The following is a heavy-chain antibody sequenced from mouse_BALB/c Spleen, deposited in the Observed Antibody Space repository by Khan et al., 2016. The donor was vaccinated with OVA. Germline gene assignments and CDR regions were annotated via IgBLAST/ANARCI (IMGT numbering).Heavy chain of an antibody. V-gene: IGHV2-2*02. CDR2: IWSAGST. D-gene: IGHD2-4*01. Sequence: QVQLKQSGPGLVQPSQSLSITCTASGFSLNNYSVHWVRQSPGKGLEWLGVIWSAGSTDYNAAFISRLTISKDNSRSQVFFKMNSLQPNDTAIYYCARRGYDYGRGALFAYWGQGTLVTVSA. CDR3: ARRGYDYGRGALFAY. CDR1: GFSLNNYS. J-gene: IGHJ3*01.